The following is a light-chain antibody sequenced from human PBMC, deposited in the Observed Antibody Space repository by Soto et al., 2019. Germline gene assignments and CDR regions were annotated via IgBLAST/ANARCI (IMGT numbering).Light chain of an antibody. Sequence: EIVLTQSPAILSLSPGERATLSCRASQSVTTFLAWYQQKPGQAPRLLIYDASDRATGIPARFSGSGSGTDFTLTISNLEPEDFAVYYCQQRINWPRTFGGGTKVEIK. V-gene: IGKV3-11*01. CDR2: DAS. CDR3: QQRINWPRT. J-gene: IGKJ4*01. CDR1: QSVTTF.